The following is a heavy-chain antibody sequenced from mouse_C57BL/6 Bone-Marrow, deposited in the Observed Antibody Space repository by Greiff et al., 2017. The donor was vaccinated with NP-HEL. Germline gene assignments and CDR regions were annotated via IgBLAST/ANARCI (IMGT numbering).Heavy chain of an antibody. CDR3: ARDGDYGYDGDY. CDR2: ISDGGSYT. J-gene: IGHJ2*01. CDR1: GFTFSSYA. V-gene: IGHV5-4*01. Sequence: DVQLQESGGGLVKPGGSLKLSCAASGFTFSSYAMSWVRQTPEKRLEWVATISDGGSYTYYPDNVKGRFTISRDNAKNNLYLQMSHLKSEDTAMYYCARDGDYGYDGDYWGQGTTLTVSS. D-gene: IGHD2-2*01.